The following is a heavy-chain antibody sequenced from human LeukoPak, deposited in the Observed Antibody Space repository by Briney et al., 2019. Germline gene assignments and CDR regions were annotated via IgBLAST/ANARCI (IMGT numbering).Heavy chain of an antibody. J-gene: IGHJ6*02. CDR2: ISWNSGSI. CDR3: AKELAVAGTRYYYGMDV. Sequence: GGSLRLSCAASGFTFDDYAMHWVRQAPGKGLEWVSGISWNSGSIGYADSVKGRFTISRDNAKNSLYLQMNSLRAEDMALYYCAKELAVAGTRYYYGMDVWGQGTTVTVFS. D-gene: IGHD6-19*01. V-gene: IGHV3-9*03. CDR1: GFTFDDYA.